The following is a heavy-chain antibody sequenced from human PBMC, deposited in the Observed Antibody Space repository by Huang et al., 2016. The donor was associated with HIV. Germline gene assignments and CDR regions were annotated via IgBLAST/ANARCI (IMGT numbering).Heavy chain of an antibody. J-gene: IGHJ6*02. CDR3: ARGQGRSYYYGMNV. CDR1: GLSLTDSY. D-gene: IGHD2-21*01. Sequence: QVYLEQWGTGLLKPSETLSLKCAVYGLSLTDSYWTWIRQSPGAGLEWIGDISQTGAPNYHPSLKRRVNISLDTSKNQFSLNLTSLSDADTGLYFCARGQGRSYYYGMNVWGQGSLVTVSS. CDR2: ISQTGAP. V-gene: IGHV4-34*01.